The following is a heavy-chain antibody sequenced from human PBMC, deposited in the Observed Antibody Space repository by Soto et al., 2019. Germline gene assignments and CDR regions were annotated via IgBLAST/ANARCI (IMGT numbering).Heavy chain of an antibody. V-gene: IGHV3-74*01. CDR3: ARVSGSITLVRGVFYYDYSGTDV. Sequence: RLPKTAAEGTCGGHGGRCVRQAPGKGLVWVSRINSDGGGTSYADSVKGRFTISRDNAKNTLYLQMNSLRAEDTAVYYCARVSGSITLVRGVFYYDYSGTDVWGHGTTVPVS. CDR1: EGTCGGHG. J-gene: IGHJ6*02. CDR2: INSDGGGT. D-gene: IGHD3-10*01.